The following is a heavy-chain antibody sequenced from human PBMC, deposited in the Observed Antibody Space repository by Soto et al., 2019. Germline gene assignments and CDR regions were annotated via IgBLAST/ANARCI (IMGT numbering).Heavy chain of an antibody. J-gene: IGHJ6*02. Sequence: QVQLVQSGAEVKKPGSSVKVSCKASGGTFSSYAISWVRQAPGQGLEWMGGIIPIFGTANYAQKFQGRVTISADESTSTAYMELSNLRSEHTAVYYCARPHSGYYYRIPTIYGMDVWGQGTTVTVSS. CDR1: GGTFSSYA. CDR2: IIPIFGTA. CDR3: ARPHSGYYYRIPTIYGMDV. V-gene: IGHV1-69*01. D-gene: IGHD5-12*01.